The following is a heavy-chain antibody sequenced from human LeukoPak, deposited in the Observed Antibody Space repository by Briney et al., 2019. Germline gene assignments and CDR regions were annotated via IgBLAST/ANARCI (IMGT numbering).Heavy chain of an antibody. CDR1: GFTFSVHS. J-gene: IGHJ6*03. CDR3: ARLDRADYSTSPVPYYNYYMNA. Sequence: GGSLRLSCAASGFTFSVHSVIWVRQAPGKWLEWVAHISSTSSYIYYTDSVRGRFNISRDNAQYLAYLQMNSLRDEDTAVYYCARLDRADYSTSPVPYYNYYMNAWDKGTTVIVSS. D-gene: IGHD6-13*01. V-gene: IGHV3-21*06. CDR2: ISSTSSYI.